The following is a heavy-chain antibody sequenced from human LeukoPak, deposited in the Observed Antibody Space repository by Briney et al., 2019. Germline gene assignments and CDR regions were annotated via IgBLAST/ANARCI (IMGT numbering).Heavy chain of an antibody. V-gene: IGHV4-59*08. Sequence: SETLSLTCTVSGGSISSYYWSWIRQPPGKGLEWIGYIYYSGSTNYNPSLKSRVTISVDTSKNQFSLKLSSVTAADTAVYYCARFAKSYYYMDVWGKGTTVTVSS. CDR2: IYYSGST. CDR3: ARFAKSYYYMDV. CDR1: GGSISSYY. J-gene: IGHJ6*03.